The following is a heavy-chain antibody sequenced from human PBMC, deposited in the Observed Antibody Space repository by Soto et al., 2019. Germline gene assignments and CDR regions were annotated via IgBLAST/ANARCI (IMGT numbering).Heavy chain of an antibody. CDR3: AHGSGWLFDF. J-gene: IGHJ4*02. D-gene: IGHD6-19*01. CDR1: GFSLTSNAVG. CDR2: IYWDDDD. V-gene: IGHV2-5*02. Sequence: QITLKESGPTLVKPTQTLTLTCTFSGFSLTSNAVGVGWFRQPPVKALEWLALIYWDDDDHYSPSLKSRLTFTKDTSKSQVVLIMTNMDPVDTATYYCAHGSGWLFDFWGQGTLVTVSS.